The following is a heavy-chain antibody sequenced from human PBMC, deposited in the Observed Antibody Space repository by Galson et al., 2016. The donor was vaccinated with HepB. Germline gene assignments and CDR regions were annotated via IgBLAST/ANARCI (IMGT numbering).Heavy chain of an antibody. D-gene: IGHD4-23*01. CDR3: ARDTRWSFDC. V-gene: IGHV3-21*01. CDR2: ISTSGSYI. J-gene: IGHJ4*02. CDR1: GFTFSSYN. Sequence: SLRLSCAASGFTFSSYNMNWVRQAPGKGLEWVSSISTSGSYIYYADVVKGRFTISRDNAKNSLYLQMNSLRGEDTAVYYCARDTRWSFDCWGQGALVTVSS.